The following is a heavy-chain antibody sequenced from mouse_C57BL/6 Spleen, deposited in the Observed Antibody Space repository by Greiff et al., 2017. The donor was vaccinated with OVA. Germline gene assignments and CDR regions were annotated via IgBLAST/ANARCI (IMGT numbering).Heavy chain of an antibody. CDR2: INPNNGGT. V-gene: IGHV1-18*01. Sequence: VHVKQSGPELVKPGASVKIPCKASGYTFTDYNMDWVKQSHGKSLEWIGDINPNNGGTIYNQKFKGKATLTVDKSSSTAYMELRSLTSEDTAVYYCARSLYSNYPYYFDYWGQGTTLTVSS. CDR3: ARSLYSNYPYYFDY. CDR1: GYTFTDYN. D-gene: IGHD2-5*01. J-gene: IGHJ2*01.